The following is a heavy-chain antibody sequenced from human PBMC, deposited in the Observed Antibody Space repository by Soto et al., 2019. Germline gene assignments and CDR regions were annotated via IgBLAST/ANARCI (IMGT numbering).Heavy chain of an antibody. Sequence: QVQLVQSGAEVKKPGASVKVSCKSSGYTFSMSGISWVRQAPGQGLEWMGWISGYNGKTNYEQKFQDRVTMTTDTSTNMAYMELRNLRSDDTAVYYCARDGPRAYYYCGMDVWGQGTTVTVSS. V-gene: IGHV1-18*01. CDR3: ARDGPRAYYYCGMDV. CDR2: ISGYNGKT. CDR1: GYTFSMSG. J-gene: IGHJ6*02.